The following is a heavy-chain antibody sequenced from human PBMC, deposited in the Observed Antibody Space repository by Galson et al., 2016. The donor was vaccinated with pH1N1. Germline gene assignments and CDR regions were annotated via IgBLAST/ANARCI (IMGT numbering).Heavy chain of an antibody. J-gene: IGHJ3*01. CDR2: INPVFGTT. D-gene: IGHD6-6*01. CDR1: GATFNSYG. V-gene: IGHV1-69*13. Sequence: SVKVSCKASGATFNSYGIHWVRQAPGKGLEWRGDINPVFGTTNYAQRFQDRVTITAHDMELSGLRSEDTAIYYCATFSSSSSWRSLDVWGQGTTVTV. CDR3: ATFSSSSSWRSLDV.